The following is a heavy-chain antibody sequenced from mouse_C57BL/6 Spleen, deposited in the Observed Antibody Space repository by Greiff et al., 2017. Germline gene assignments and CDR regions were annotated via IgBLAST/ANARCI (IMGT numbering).Heavy chain of an antibody. Sequence: QVQLQQSGPELVKPGASVKISCKASGYAFSSSWMNWVKQRPGKGLEWIGRIYPGDGDTNYNGKFKGKATLSADKSSSTAYMQLSSLTSEDSAVYFCARQTAPYYYAMDYWGQGTSVTVSS. D-gene: IGHD3-2*01. CDR2: IYPGDGDT. J-gene: IGHJ4*01. CDR3: ARQTAPYYYAMDY. CDR1: GYAFSSSW. V-gene: IGHV1-82*01.